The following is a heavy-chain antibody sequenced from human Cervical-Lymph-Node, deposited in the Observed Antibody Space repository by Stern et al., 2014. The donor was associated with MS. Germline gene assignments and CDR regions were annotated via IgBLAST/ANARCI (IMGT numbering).Heavy chain of an antibody. CDR2: IFYSGIT. Sequence: QVQLQESGPRLVKPSETLSLTCTVSSGSISNYYWNWIRQPPGKGLEGIGFIFYSGITKSKPSLRSRVTMSLDTSTNQFSLKLTSASAADTAVYYCARSGGNHYDTSGYSTRDDFDSWGQGTLVTVSS. CDR3: ARSGGNHYDTSGYSTRDDFDS. CDR1: SGSISNYY. J-gene: IGHJ4*02. D-gene: IGHD3-22*01. V-gene: IGHV4-59*01.